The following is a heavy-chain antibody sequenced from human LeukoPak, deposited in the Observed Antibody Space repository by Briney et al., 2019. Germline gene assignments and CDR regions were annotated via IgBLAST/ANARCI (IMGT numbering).Heavy chain of an antibody. D-gene: IGHD4-11*01. J-gene: IGHJ6*02. CDR3: ARQTTLNFYYAMDV. V-gene: IGHV4-59*08. Sequence: SETLSPTCTVSGGSIRSYHWSRIRQPPGKGLEWIGDIYYSGSTNYNPSLKSRVTISVDTSKNQFSLKLSSVTAADTAVYYCARQTTLNFYYAMDVWGQGTTVTVSS. CDR2: IYYSGST. CDR1: GGSIRSYH.